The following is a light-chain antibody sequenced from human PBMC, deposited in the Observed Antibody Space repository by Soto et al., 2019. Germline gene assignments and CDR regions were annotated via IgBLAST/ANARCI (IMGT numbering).Light chain of an antibody. Sequence: SYELTQPPSVSVAPGQTATITCGGDNIGRKSVHWYQQKPGQAPVLVVSDDNDRPSGIPERFSASNSGNTATLTVSRVEAGDEADYYCQVWDTNSEHRFYVFGTGTKVTV. J-gene: IGLJ1*01. CDR3: QVWDTNSEHRFYV. CDR1: NIGRKS. CDR2: DDN. V-gene: IGLV3-21*02.